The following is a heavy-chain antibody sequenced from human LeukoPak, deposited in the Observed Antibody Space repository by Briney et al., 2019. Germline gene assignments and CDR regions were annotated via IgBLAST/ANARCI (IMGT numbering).Heavy chain of an antibody. CDR2: IYYSGST. V-gene: IGHV4-59*01. CDR1: GGSISSYY. CDR3: ARAGVATITVDY. J-gene: IGHJ4*02. D-gene: IGHD5-12*01. Sequence: SETLSLTCTVSGGSISSYYWSWIRQPPGEGLEWIGYIYYSGSTNYNPSLKSRVTISVDTSKNQFSLKLSSVTAADTAVYYCARAGVATITVDYWGQGTLVTVSS.